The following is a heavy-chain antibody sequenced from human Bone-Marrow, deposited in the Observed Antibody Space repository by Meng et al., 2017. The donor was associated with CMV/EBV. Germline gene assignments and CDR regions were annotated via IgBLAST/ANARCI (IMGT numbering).Heavy chain of an antibody. D-gene: IGHD1-26*01. CDR2: ISYSGTT. J-gene: IGHJ4*02. Sequence: ESLKISCTVSGASVRSGTDYWSWIRQPPGKGLEWIGYISYSGTTNYNPSLKSRVTITGDTSRNQFSLRLRSVTAADTAIYYCVRDRAGRYDYWGQGTLVTVSS. CDR1: GASVRSGTDY. V-gene: IGHV4-61*01. CDR3: VRDRAGRYDY.